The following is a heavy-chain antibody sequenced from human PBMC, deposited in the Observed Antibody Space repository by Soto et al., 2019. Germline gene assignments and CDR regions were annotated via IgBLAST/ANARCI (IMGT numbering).Heavy chain of an antibody. V-gene: IGHV4-31*03. CDR2: IYYSGST. Sequence: SETLSLTCTVSGGSISSGGYYWSWIRQHPGKGLEWIGYIYYSGSTYYNPSLKSRVTISVDTSKNQFSLKLSSVTAADTAVYYCAKNGGYSSSWYDYWGQGTLVTVSS. J-gene: IGHJ4*02. CDR3: AKNGGYSSSWYDY. CDR1: GGSISSGGYY. D-gene: IGHD6-13*01.